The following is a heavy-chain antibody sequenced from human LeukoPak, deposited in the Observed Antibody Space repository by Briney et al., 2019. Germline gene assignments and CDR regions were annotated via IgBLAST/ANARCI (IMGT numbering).Heavy chain of an antibody. Sequence: GGSLRLSCAASGFTFSSYAMSWVRQAPGKGLEWVSAISGSGGSTYYADSVKGRFTISRDNAKNSLYLQMNSLRAEDTAVYYCAREYYCDSSEEFGFDYWGQGTLVTVSS. CDR2: ISGSGGST. D-gene: IGHD3-22*01. V-gene: IGHV3-23*01. CDR3: AREYYCDSSEEFGFDY. J-gene: IGHJ4*02. CDR1: GFTFSSYA.